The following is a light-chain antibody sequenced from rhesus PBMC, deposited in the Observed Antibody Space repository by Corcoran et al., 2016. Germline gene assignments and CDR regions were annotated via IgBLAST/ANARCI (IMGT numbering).Light chain of an antibody. CDR3: QQYNSAPRT. CDR1: ENVNNY. J-gene: IGKJ1*01. CDR2: AAS. V-gene: IGKV1-74*01. Sequence: DIQMTQSPSSLSASVGDRVTITCRASENVNNYLHWYQQKPGKAPKLLIYAASTLQSGVPSRFSGSGSGTDYTLTISSLQPEYFATYYFQQYNSAPRTFGQGTKVELK.